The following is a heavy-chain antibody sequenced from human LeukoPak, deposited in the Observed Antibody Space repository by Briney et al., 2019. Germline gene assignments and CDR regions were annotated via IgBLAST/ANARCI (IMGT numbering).Heavy chain of an antibody. Sequence: SETLSLTCTVSGGSISSFYWSWIRQPPGKGLEWIGYMYYRGSTNYNPSLKSRVTISEDTSKNQFSLKLTSVTAADTAVYYCARTPIPQYSSGWYTSYYFDYWGQGTLVTVSS. CDR1: GGSISSFY. J-gene: IGHJ4*02. D-gene: IGHD6-19*01. CDR2: MYYRGST. V-gene: IGHV4-59*08. CDR3: ARTPIPQYSSGWYTSYYFDY.